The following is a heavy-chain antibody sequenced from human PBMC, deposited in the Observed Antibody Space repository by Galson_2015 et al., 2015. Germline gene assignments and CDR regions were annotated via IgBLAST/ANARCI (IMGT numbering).Heavy chain of an antibody. Sequence: SLRLSCAASGFTFSSYSMTWVRQAPGKGLQWLSFISGSSITTVYADSVKGRLAISRDNVKNSLFLQINSLRDEDTAVYYCARVLGDSWGMGGDCYMYFDDWGEGPLVAVAS. V-gene: IGHV3-48*02. CDR1: GFTFSSYS. CDR2: ISGSSITT. J-gene: IGHJ4*02. D-gene: IGHD2-21*02. CDR3: ARVLGDSWGMGGDCYMYFDD.